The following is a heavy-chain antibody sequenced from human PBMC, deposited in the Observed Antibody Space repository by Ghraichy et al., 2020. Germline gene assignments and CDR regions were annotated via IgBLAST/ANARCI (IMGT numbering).Heavy chain of an antibody. CDR1: GGSISSSSYY. J-gene: IGHJ4*02. V-gene: IGHV4-39*01. Sequence: SETLSLTCTVSGGSISSSSYYWGWIRQPPGKGLEWIGSIYYSGSTYYNPSLKSRVTISVDTSKNQFSLKLSSVTAADTAVYYCVRHSPRRIVVVLFDYWGQGTLVTVSS. CDR2: IYYSGST. D-gene: IGHD3-22*01. CDR3: VRHSPRRIVVVLFDY.